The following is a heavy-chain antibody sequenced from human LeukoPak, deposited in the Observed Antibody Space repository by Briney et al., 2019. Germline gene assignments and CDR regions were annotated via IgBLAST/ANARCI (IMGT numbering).Heavy chain of an antibody. CDR3: ARGDREPVDY. CDR1: GFTFSSYE. CDR2: ISSSGSTI. Sequence: QPGGSLRLSCAATGFTFSSYEMNWVRQAPGKGLEWVSYISSSGSTIYYADSVKGRFTISRDNAKNSLYLQMNSLRAEDTAVYYCARGDREPVDYWGQGTLVTVSS. J-gene: IGHJ4*02. V-gene: IGHV3-48*03. D-gene: IGHD1-26*01.